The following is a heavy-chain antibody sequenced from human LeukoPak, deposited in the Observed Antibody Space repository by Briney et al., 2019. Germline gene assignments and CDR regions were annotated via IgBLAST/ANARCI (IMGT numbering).Heavy chain of an antibody. CDR3: AKDESSSGYSGRELDWLDP. J-gene: IGHJ5*02. CDR2: IYSGGST. CDR1: GFTVSSNY. V-gene: IGHV3-53*01. Sequence: PGGSLRLSCAASGFTVSSNYMSWVRQAPGKGLEWVSVIYSGGSTYYADSVKGRFTISRDNSKNTLYLQMNSLRAEDTAVYYCAKDESSSGYSGRELDWLDPWGQGTLVTVSS. D-gene: IGHD5-12*01.